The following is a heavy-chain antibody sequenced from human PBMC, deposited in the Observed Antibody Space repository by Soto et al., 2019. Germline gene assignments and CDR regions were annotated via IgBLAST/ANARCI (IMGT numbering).Heavy chain of an antibody. J-gene: IGHJ5*02. D-gene: IGHD3-3*01. CDR2: IIPIFGTA. Sequence: QVQLVQSGAEVKKPGSSVKVSCKASGGTFSSYAISWVRQAPGQGLEWMGGIIPIFGTANYAQKFQGRVTITEDKATNTAYMELRSLRSEDTAVYYCARQGRITFFGVVIPMVFAPWGQGPLVTVSS. V-gene: IGHV1-69*14. CDR1: GGTFSSYA. CDR3: ARQGRITFFGVVIPMVFAP.